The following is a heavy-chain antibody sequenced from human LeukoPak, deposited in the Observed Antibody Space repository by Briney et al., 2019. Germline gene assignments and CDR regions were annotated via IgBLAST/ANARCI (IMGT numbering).Heavy chain of an antibody. Sequence: ASVKVSCKASGYTFTSYGISWVRRAPGQGLEWMGWISAYNGNTNYAQKLQGRVTMTTDTSTSTAYMELRSLRSDDTAVYYCARSGDYDFWSGYWRGNAFDIWGQGTMVTVSS. CDR1: GYTFTSYG. CDR3: ARSGDYDFWSGYWRGNAFDI. CDR2: ISAYNGNT. V-gene: IGHV1-18*01. J-gene: IGHJ3*02. D-gene: IGHD3-3*01.